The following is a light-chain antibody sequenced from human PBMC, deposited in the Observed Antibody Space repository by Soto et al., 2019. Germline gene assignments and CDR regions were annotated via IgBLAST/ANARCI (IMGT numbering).Light chain of an antibody. V-gene: IGLV2-14*01. CDR1: SSDVGAYND. J-gene: IGLJ1*01. Sequence: QSALIQPASVSGSPGQSITISCTGTSSDVGAYNDVSWYLQHPGKAPKVMISDVSYRPSGVSNRFSGSKSGNTASLTISWLQGEDEADYYCSSYKRSITYGFGTGTKLTV. CDR3: SSYKRSITYG. CDR2: DVS.